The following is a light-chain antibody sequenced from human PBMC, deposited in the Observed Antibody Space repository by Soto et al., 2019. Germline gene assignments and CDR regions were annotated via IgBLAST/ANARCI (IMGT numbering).Light chain of an antibody. Sequence: EIVMTQSPATLSVSPGERATLSCRASQSVSRNLAWYQLKPGQAPRLLIYAASTRATGIPARFSGSGSGTEFTLTISSLQSEDFAVYYCQQYNNWPYTFGQGTKLEIK. J-gene: IGKJ2*01. CDR1: QSVSRN. V-gene: IGKV3-15*01. CDR2: AAS. CDR3: QQYNNWPYT.